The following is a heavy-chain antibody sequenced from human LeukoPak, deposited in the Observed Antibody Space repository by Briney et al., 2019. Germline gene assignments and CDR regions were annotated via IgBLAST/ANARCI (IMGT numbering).Heavy chain of an antibody. V-gene: IGHV1-2*02. CDR2: INPNSGGT. CDR3: ARDQALVAAAGTWFDP. Sequence: GASVKVSCKASGYTFTGYYMHWVRQAPGQGLEWMGWINPNSGGTNYAQKFQGRVTMTRDTSISTAYMELSRLRSDDTAVYYCARDQALVAAAGTWFDPWGQGTLVTVSS. CDR1: GYTFTGYY. J-gene: IGHJ5*02. D-gene: IGHD6-13*01.